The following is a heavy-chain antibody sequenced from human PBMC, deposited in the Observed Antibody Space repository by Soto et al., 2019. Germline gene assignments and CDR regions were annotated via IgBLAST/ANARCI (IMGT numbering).Heavy chain of an antibody. CDR2: ISTSGSST. CDR3: AGSPRSGGNWFDP. CDR1: GFTFSSYD. J-gene: IGHJ5*02. D-gene: IGHD3-10*01. V-gene: IGHV3-23*01. Sequence: GGSLRLSCAASGFTFSSYDMSWVRQAPGKGLEWVSAISTSGSSTIYADSVKGRFTISRDNAENTLYLQMNNLRAEDTAVYYCAGSPRSGGNWFDPWGQGTLVTVSS.